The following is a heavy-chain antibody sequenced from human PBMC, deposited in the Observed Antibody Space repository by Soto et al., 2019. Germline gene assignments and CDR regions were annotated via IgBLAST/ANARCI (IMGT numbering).Heavy chain of an antibody. V-gene: IGHV3-74*01. CDR1: GFTFSSYW. CDR2: INSDGSST. J-gene: IGHJ6*03. CDR3: ARSVRGFGVVVHYYYYMDV. D-gene: IGHD3-3*01. Sequence: GGSLRLSCAASGFTFSSYWMHWVRQAPGKGLVWVSRINSDGSSTSYADSVKGRFTISRDNAENTLYLQMNSLRAEDTAVYYCARSVRGFGVVVHYYYYMDVWGKGTTVTVSS.